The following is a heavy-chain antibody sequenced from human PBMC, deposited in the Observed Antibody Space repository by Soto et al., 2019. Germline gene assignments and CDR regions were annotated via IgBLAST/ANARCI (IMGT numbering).Heavy chain of an antibody. D-gene: IGHD1-26*01. CDR3: ARVDGIVGTTPSRYSQL. CDR2: ISSDGTSI. CDR1: GFTFSSYG. Sequence: GGSRRLSCAGSGFTFSSYGMHWVRQAPGKGLEWVSYISSDGTSIYYADSVKARFTISRDNAKNSLSLQMNNLRPEDTAVYYCARVDGIVGTTPSRYSQLCGQATVVT. J-gene: IGHJ1*01. V-gene: IGHV3-48*03.